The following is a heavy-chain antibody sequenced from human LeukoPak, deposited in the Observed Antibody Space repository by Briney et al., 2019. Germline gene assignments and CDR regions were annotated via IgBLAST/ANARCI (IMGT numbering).Heavy chain of an antibody. CDR1: GFTFSDYY. J-gene: IGHJ5*02. V-gene: IGHV3-11*01. D-gene: IGHD3-10*01. Sequence: GGSLRLSCAASGFTFSDYYMSWIRQAPGKGLEWVSYISSSGSTIYYADSVKGRFTISRDNAKNSLYLQMNSLRVEDTAVYYCARDQDYYGSGKGWFDPWGQGTLVTVSS. CDR3: ARDQDYYGSGKGWFDP. CDR2: ISSSGSTI.